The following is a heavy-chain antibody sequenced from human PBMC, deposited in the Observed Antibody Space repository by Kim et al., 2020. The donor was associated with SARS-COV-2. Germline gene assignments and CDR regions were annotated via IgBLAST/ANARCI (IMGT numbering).Heavy chain of an antibody. Sequence: GGSLRLSCAASGFTFSSYAMSWVRQAPGKGLEWVSAISGSGGSTYYADSVKGRFTISRDNSKNTLYLQMNSLRAEDTAVYYCAKAVTTTDYFYYGMDVWGQGTTVTVSS. CDR2: ISGSGGST. CDR1: GFTFSSYA. D-gene: IGHD4-17*01. CDR3: AKAVTTTDYFYYGMDV. J-gene: IGHJ6*02. V-gene: IGHV3-23*01.